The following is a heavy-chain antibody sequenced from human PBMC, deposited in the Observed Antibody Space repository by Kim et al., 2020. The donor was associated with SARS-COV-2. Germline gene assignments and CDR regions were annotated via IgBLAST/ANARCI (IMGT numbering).Heavy chain of an antibody. Sequence: SETLSLTCTVSGDSISSYYWSWIRQPAGKGLEWIGRIYATGNTNYNPSLKSRVTMSIDTSKNQFSLTLTSVTAADTAVYYCACRSSGHNYFDYWGQGTLVTVSS. CDR1: GDSISSYY. J-gene: IGHJ4*02. V-gene: IGHV4-4*07. CDR2: IYATGNT. D-gene: IGHD6-25*01. CDR3: ACRSSGHNYFDY.